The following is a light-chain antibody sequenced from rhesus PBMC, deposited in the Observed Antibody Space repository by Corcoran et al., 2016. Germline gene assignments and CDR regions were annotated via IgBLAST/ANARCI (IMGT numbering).Light chain of an antibody. CDR2: DAS. J-gene: IGKJ4*01. V-gene: IGKV1-25*01. Sequence: DIQMTQSPSSLSASVGDTVTITCQASQGISKYLAWYQQTPGKAPKLLIYDASTLQSGVPSRFSGSGSGTEFTLTISSLQPEDFATYYCQQPNSYPLTFGGGTKVEIK. CDR3: QQPNSYPLT. CDR1: QGISKY.